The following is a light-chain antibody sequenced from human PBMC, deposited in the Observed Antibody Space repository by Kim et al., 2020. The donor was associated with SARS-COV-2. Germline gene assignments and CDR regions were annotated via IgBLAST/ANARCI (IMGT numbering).Light chain of an antibody. Sequence: GHRVTICCSGSSYNNVSNNVHWYQQHPGTAPKLLIYSNNQRHSGGPDRFSGSKSGTSDTRAISGLQSEDEADYYCAAWDDSLNGPVFGGGTQLTVL. J-gene: IGLJ3*02. CDR1: SYNNVSNN. V-gene: IGLV1-44*01. CDR3: AAWDDSLNGPV. CDR2: SNN.